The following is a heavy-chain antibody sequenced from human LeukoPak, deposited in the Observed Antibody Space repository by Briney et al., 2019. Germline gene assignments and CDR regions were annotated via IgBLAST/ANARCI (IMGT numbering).Heavy chain of an antibody. J-gene: IGHJ4*02. V-gene: IGHV4-34*01. Sequence: SETLSLTCTVSGGSISSYYWSWIRQPPGKGLEWIGEINHSGSTNYNPSLKSRVTISVDTSKNQFSLKLSSVTAADTAVYYCARDARQWLTKSPDYFDYWGQGTLVTVSS. CDR3: ARDARQWLTKSPDYFDY. D-gene: IGHD6-19*01. CDR1: GGSISSYY. CDR2: INHSGST.